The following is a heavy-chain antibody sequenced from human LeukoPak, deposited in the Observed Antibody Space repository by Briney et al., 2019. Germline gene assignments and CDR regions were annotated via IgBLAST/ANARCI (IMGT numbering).Heavy chain of an antibody. CDR3: ARGGNPRDGPDY. V-gene: IGHV3-30-3*01. Sequence: GGSLRLSCAASGFTFSSYTIHWVRQAPGKGLERVSVISFDGSNKYYADSVKGRFSISRDNSKNTLYLQMNSLGAEDTAVYYCARGGNPRDGPDYWGQGTLVTVSS. CDR2: ISFDGSNK. J-gene: IGHJ4*02. D-gene: IGHD4-23*01. CDR1: GFTFSSYT.